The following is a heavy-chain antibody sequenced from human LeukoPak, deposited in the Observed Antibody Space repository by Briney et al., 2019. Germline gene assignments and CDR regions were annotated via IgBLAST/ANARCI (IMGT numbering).Heavy chain of an antibody. CDR1: GFTFSSYW. CDR3: ARSSYSGWFDP. J-gene: IGHJ5*02. D-gene: IGHD1-26*01. CDR2: INSDGSST. V-gene: IGHV3-74*01. Sequence: PGGSLRLSCAASGFTFSSYWMHWVRQAPGKGLVWVSRINSDGSSTSYADSVKGRFTISRDNAKKTLYLQMNSLRAEDTAVYYCARSSYSGWFDPWGQGTLVTVSS.